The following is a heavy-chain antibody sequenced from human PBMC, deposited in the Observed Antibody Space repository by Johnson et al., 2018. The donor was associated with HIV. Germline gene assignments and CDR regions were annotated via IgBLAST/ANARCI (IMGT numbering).Heavy chain of an antibody. J-gene: IGHJ3*02. CDR2: ISYDGGNK. D-gene: IGHD7-27*01. Sequence: QVQLVESGEGVVQPGRSLRLSCAASGFTFSSYALYWVRQVPGKGLEWVATISYDGGNKYYADSVKGRFTISRDNSKNTLFLQMKSLRAEDTALYYCARDLDWGRQSGAFDIWGQGTMVTVSS. CDR1: GFTFSSYA. V-gene: IGHV3-30*04. CDR3: ARDLDWGRQSGAFDI.